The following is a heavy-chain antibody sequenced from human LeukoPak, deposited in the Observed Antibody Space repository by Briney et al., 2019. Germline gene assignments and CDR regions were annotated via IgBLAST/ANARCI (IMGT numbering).Heavy chain of an antibody. CDR3: AGAATYYIAAAAFDI. CDR1: GGSISSGGYY. D-gene: IGHD6-13*01. J-gene: IGHJ3*02. Sequence: SETLSLTCTVSGGSISSGGYYWSWIRQHPGKGLEWIGYIYYSGSTYYNPSLKSRVTISVDTSKNQFSLKLSSVTAADTAVYYCAGAATYYIAAAAFDIWGQGTMVTVSS. V-gene: IGHV4-31*03. CDR2: IYYSGST.